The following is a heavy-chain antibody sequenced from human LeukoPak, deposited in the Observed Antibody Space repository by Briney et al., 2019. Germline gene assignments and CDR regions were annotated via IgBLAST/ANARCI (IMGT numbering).Heavy chain of an antibody. CDR1: GYTFTSYG. V-gene: IGHV1-18*01. Sequence: ASVTVSCMASGYTFTSYGISWVRQAPGQGLEWMGWISAYNGNTNYAQKLQGRVTMTTDTSTSTAYMELRSLRSDDTAVYYCARVGGYYDSSGYVFDYWGQGTLVTVSS. CDR2: ISAYNGNT. J-gene: IGHJ4*02. D-gene: IGHD3-22*01. CDR3: ARVGGYYDSSGYVFDY.